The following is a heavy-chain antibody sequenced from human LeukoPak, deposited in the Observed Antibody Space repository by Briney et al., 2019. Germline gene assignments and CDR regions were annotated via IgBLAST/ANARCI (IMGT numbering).Heavy chain of an antibody. CDR2: MYYTGAT. V-gene: IGHV4-61*01. CDR1: VGSISSNTYH. CDR3: ARFRGSGWYYFDS. J-gene: IGHJ4*02. D-gene: IGHD6-19*01. Sequence: PSETLSLTCTVSVGSISSNTYHWSWIRQPPGKGLEWIGYMYYTGATSHNPSLKSRVTISLDTSKNQFSLKLHSVTAADTAVYYCARFRGSGWYYFDSWGQGTLVAVSS.